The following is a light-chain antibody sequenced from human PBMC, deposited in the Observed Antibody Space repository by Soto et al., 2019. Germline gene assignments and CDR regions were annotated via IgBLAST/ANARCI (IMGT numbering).Light chain of an antibody. V-gene: IGKV1-5*03. J-gene: IGKJ1*01. CDR1: QSVSEA. CDR2: MAS. Sequence: DVQMTQSPSTLSASVGDRVTITCRASQSVSEALAWYQHKPGKAPQLLIYMASRLERGVPARFSGSGSETEFTLTIISLQPEDLATYYCQQFDSFPRTFGPGTKVDLK. CDR3: QQFDSFPRT.